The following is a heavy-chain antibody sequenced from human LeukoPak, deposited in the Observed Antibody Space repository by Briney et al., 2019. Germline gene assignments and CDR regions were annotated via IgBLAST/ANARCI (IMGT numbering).Heavy chain of an antibody. D-gene: IGHD1-7*01. CDR2: ISSKAYGETT. CDR3: TRSYPDGGNYQFDY. J-gene: IGHJ4*02. CDR1: GFTFGDCA. V-gene: IGHV3-49*03. Sequence: PGRSLRLSCTPSGFTFGDCAMSWFRQAPGKGLEWVGFISSKAYGETTEYAASVKGRFTISRDDSKSIAYLQMNSLKIEDTAVYYCTRSYPDGGNYQFDYWGQGTLVTVSS.